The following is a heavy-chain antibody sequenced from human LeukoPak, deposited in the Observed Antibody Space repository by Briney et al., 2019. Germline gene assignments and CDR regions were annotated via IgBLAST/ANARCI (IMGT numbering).Heavy chain of an antibody. V-gene: IGHV3-30*02. CDR1: GFTFRIYG. J-gene: IGHJ4*02. CDR3: AKGMLRGVMPYLDL. D-gene: IGHD3-10*01. Sequence: GGSLRLSCAASGFTFRIYGMHWVRQAPGKGLEWVASIRYGGSNQYYADSVKGRFTISRDNSKNTLYLQMNSLTAADTAVYHCAKGMLRGVMPYLDLWGQGTLVTVSS. CDR2: IRYGGSNQ.